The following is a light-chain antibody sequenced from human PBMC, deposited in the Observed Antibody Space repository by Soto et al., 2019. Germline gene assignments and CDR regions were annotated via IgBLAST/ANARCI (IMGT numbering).Light chain of an antibody. CDR1: SSDVGSYNL. Sequence: SVLTQPASVSGSPGQSITISCTGTSSDVGSYNLVSWYQQHPGKAPKVMIYEVSKRPTGVPNRFSGSKSGNTASLTISGLQAEDEADYYCCSYAGSSTYVFGTGTKLTVL. CDR2: EVS. J-gene: IGLJ1*01. CDR3: CSYAGSSTYV. V-gene: IGLV2-23*02.